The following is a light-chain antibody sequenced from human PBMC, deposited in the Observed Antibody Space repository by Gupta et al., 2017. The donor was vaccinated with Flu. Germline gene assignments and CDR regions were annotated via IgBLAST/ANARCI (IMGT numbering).Light chain of an antibody. J-gene: IGKJ3*01. CDR3: QQTYNPPIT. V-gene: IGKV1-39*01. Sequence: TGSSLDIGVPSRFSGSVSGTDFSLTISSLQPEDFATYYCQQTYNPPITFGPGTIVEIK. CDR2: TGS.